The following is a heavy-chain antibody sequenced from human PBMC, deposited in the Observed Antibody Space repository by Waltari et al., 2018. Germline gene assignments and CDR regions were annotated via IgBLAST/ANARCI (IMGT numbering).Heavy chain of an antibody. CDR3: ARSAYFDTKDYSIDY. V-gene: IGHV3-33*01. J-gene: IGHJ4*02. Sequence: QVQLVESGGGVVQPGTFLRLSCTPSGFTFKNYGIHWVRQVPGKGPEWVALMCFSRMNTSYAESRQGRFTLSRYNSNNMAYLQMNSLRVDDSATYHCARSAYFDTKDYSIDYWGQGTLVTVSS. CDR1: GFTFKNYG. CDR2: MCFSRMNT. D-gene: IGHD3-22*01.